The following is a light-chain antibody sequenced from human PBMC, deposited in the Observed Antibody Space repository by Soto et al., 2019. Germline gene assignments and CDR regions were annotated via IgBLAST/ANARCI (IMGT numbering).Light chain of an antibody. J-gene: IGLJ3*02. Sequence: QSALTQPASVSGSPGQSITISCTGSSSDVGSYNLVSWYQQHPGKAPKLMVYESGKRPSGVSDRFFGSKSDNTASLTISGLQAEDEADYYCCSFARGTTLVFGGGTKVTVL. CDR1: SSDVGSYNL. CDR3: CSFARGTTLV. CDR2: ESG. V-gene: IGLV2-23*01.